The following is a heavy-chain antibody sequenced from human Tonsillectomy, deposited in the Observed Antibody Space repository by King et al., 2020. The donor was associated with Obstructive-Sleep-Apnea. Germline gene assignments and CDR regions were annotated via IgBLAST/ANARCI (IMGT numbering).Heavy chain of an antibody. Sequence: VQLQESGPGLVKPSETLSLTCTVSGGSISTYYWSWIRQPPGRGLEWIGYIYYSGNTNYNPSLRSRFTISVDTSKHQFSLGLSSVTAAEPAVYYCASGTRVETSWYFDYWGQGTLVTVSS. V-gene: IGHV4-59*08. CDR1: GGSISTYY. D-gene: IGHD5-24*01. CDR2: IYYSGNT. CDR3: ASGTRVETSWYFDY. J-gene: IGHJ4*02.